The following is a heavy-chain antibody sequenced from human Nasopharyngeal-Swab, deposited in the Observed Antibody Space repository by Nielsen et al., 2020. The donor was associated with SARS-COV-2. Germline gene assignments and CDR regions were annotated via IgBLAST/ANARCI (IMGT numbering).Heavy chain of an antibody. D-gene: IGHD6-13*01. J-gene: IGHJ4*02. CDR2: IYYNGNT. CDR1: GDSIAYSTFY. Sequence: SETLSLTCTVSGDSIAYSTFYWGWIRQHPGKGLEWIGNIYYNGNTYQNPSLKTRLTISVDKSKNQFSLQLSSVPAADTAVYYCVRSSSWYYFDYWAQGTQVTVSS. CDR3: VRSSSWYYFDY. V-gene: IGHV4-39*01.